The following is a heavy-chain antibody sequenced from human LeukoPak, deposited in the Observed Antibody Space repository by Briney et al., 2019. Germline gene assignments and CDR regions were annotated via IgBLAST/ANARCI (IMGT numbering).Heavy chain of an antibody. Sequence: ASVKVSCKASGYTFTSFDINWVRQATGQGLEWMGWMNPNNGNTGYAQKFQGRVTMTRDTARSTAYMELSSLTYEDTAVYYCARPTSRSSNYYYMDVWGKGTTVTVSS. CDR1: GYTFTSFD. CDR2: MNPNNGNT. CDR3: ARPTSRSSNYYYMDV. V-gene: IGHV1-8*01. D-gene: IGHD6-13*01. J-gene: IGHJ6*03.